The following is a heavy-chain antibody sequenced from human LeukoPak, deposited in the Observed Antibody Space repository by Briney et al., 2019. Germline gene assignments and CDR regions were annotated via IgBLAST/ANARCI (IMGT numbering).Heavy chain of an antibody. D-gene: IGHD6-6*01. CDR2: INQEGSAK. CDR1: GFTFRNYW. CDR3: ARIGYSSSSLDY. V-gene: IGHV3-7*01. J-gene: IGHJ4*02. Sequence: GGSLRVSCAASGFTFRNYWMTWVRQAPGKGLEWVANINQEGSAKYYLDSVKGRFTISRDNAKNSVYLQMNSLRAEDTGVYHCARIGYSSSSLDYSGQGSLVTVSS.